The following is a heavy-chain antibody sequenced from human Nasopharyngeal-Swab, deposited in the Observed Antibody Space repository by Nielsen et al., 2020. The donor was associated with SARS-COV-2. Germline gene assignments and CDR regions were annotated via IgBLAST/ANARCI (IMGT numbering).Heavy chain of an antibody. V-gene: IGHV3-74*01. CDR1: GFTFNRYW. D-gene: IGHD1-26*01. Sequence: GESLKISCAASGFTFNRYWLHWVRHVPGKGLQWVSRINSDGSDTRYAESVKGRFTASRDTAKSTLYLQLNSVQVEDTGVYFCAREWERPYYFDYWGQGVQVTVSS. CDR2: INSDGSDT. CDR3: AREWERPYYFDY. J-gene: IGHJ4*02.